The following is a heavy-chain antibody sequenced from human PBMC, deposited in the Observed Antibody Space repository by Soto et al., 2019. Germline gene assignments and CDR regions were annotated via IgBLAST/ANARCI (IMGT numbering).Heavy chain of an antibody. CDR1: GYTFTGYY. J-gene: IGHJ6*02. V-gene: IGHV1-2*02. CDR3: ARDTYRSSWYYYGMDV. CDR2: INPNSGGT. D-gene: IGHD6-13*01. Sequence: ASVKVSCKASGYTFTGYYMHWVRQAPGQGLEWMGWINPNSGGTNYAQKFQGRVTMTRDTSISTAYMELSRLRSDDTAVYYCARDTYRSSWYYYGMDVWGQGTTVTVSS.